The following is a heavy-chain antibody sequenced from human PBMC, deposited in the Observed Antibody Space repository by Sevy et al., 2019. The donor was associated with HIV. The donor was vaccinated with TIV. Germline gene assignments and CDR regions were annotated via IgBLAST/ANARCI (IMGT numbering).Heavy chain of an antibody. D-gene: IGHD6-13*01. CDR2: ISTSGSII. CDR3: AREDGSRQYFQY. CDR1: GFGFSSHA. Sequence: GGSLRLSCAASGFGFSSHAMSWVRQAPGKGLEWVSHISTSGSIIHYEDSVKGRFTISRDNAKNSLYLQMNSLRAEDTAVYYCAREDGSRQYFQYWGQGTLVTVSS. V-gene: IGHV3-48*03. J-gene: IGHJ1*01.